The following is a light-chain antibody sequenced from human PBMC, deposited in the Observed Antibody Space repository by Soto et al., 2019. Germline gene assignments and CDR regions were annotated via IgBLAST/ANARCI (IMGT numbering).Light chain of an antibody. Sequence: HTVVTHDPSSSVSPGGTGTLTCGLSSGSVSTNDYPSWYQQTPGQSPRTLMYNTNTRSPGVPDRFSGSILGNKAALTITGAQADDECDYSCVLYMGRGISVFGNGTKLTVL. CDR1: SGSVSTNDY. J-gene: IGLJ1*01. CDR2: NTN. V-gene: IGLV8-61*01. CDR3: VLYMGRGISV.